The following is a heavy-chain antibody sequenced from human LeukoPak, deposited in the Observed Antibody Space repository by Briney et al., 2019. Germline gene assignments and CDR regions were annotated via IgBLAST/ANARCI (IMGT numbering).Heavy chain of an antibody. D-gene: IGHD3-3*01. CDR2: IYYSGST. V-gene: IGHV4-39*07. J-gene: IGHJ4*02. Sequence: SSETLSLTCTVSGGSISSSSYYWGWIRQPSGKGLEWIGRIYYSGSTYYNPSLRSRVTISVDTSKNQFSLKLSSVTAADTAVYYCARTPRTFGVVITNFDYWGQGTLVTVSP. CDR1: GGSISSSSYY. CDR3: ARTPRTFGVVITNFDY.